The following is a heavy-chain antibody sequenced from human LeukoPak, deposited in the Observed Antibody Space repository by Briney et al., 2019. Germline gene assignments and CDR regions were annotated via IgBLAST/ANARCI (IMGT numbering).Heavy chain of an antibody. CDR3: ARTPVDLATDYFDY. Sequence: ASVTVTCTASGYTFTSYYMHWVRQAPGQGREWMGIINPSGGSTSYAQKFQGRVTMTRDTSTSTVYIELSSLRSEDTAVYDCARTPVDLATDYFDYWGQGTLVTVSS. CDR1: GYTFTSYY. CDR2: INPSGGST. V-gene: IGHV1-46*01. D-gene: IGHD4-11*01. J-gene: IGHJ4*02.